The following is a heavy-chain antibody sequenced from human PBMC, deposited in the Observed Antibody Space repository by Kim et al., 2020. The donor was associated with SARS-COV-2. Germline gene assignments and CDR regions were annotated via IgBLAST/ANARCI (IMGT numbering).Heavy chain of an antibody. D-gene: IGHD2-15*01. J-gene: IGHJ4*02. Sequence: SETLSLTCSVSGASISTDYYYWTWIRQHPGKGLEWIGYIYNSGSTYYNTSLKSRVTISLDTSKNQFSLKLSSVTAADTAVYYCARAIAVPATSGDYFDYWGQGTLVTVSS. CDR1: GASISTDYYY. V-gene: IGHV4-31*03. CDR3: ARAIAVPATSGDYFDY. CDR2: IYNSGST.